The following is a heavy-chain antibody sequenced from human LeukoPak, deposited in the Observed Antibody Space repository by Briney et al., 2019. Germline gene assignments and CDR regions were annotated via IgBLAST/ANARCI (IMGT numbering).Heavy chain of an antibody. V-gene: IGHV4-30-4*01. CDR1: GGSISSGDYY. J-gene: IGHJ3*02. Sequence: PSETLSLTCTVSGGSISSGDYYWSWIRQPPGKDLEWIGYIYYSGSTYYNPSLKSRVTISVDTSKNQFSLKLSSVTAADTAVYYCARAYGDYESGYDAFDIWGQGTMVTVSS. CDR2: IYYSGST. D-gene: IGHD4-17*01. CDR3: ARAYGDYESGYDAFDI.